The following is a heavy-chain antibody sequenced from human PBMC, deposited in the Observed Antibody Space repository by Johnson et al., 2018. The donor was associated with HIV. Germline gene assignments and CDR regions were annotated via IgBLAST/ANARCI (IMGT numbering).Heavy chain of an antibody. J-gene: IGHJ3*02. V-gene: IGHV3-52*01. Sequence: VLLVESGGGVVQPGRSLRLSCAASVFTFSNYAMHWVRQAPEKGLEWVADIKCDGSEQYYVASVKGRWTISRDNAKNSLYLQMNSLRAGDTAVYYCARASKVLSSGWSRGAFDIWGQGTMVTVSS. CDR2: IKCDGSEQ. CDR3: ARASKVLSSGWSRGAFDI. CDR1: VFTFSNYA. D-gene: IGHD6-19*01.